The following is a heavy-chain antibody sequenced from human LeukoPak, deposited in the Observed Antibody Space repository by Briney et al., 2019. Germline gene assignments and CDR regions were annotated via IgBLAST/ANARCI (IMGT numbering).Heavy chain of an antibody. Sequence: PSGTLSLTCAVSGGSISSSNWWSWVRQPPGKGLVWIGEIYHSGSTNYNPSLKSRVTISVDKSKNQFSLKLSSVTAADTAVYYCARVLAVAGTRPFYYYGMDVWGKGTTVTVSS. CDR2: IYHSGST. V-gene: IGHV4-4*02. J-gene: IGHJ6*04. CDR1: GGSISSSNW. D-gene: IGHD6-19*01. CDR3: ARVLAVAGTRPFYYYGMDV.